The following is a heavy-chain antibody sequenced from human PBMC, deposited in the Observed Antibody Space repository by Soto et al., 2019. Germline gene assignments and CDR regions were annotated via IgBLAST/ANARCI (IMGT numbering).Heavy chain of an antibody. CDR3: ARDKDLLQLGGNYHYIMDV. CDR2: IMPIFRTP. D-gene: IGHD4-4*01. V-gene: IGHV1-69*12. CDR1: GGTFSNSA. J-gene: IGHJ6*02. Sequence: QVQLEQSGAEVKKPGSSVKVSCKASGGTFSNSAISWVRQAPGQGLEWMGGIMPIFRTPDYAQKFQGRVTITADESTTTAYMELSGLRSEDTAVYYCARDKDLLQLGGNYHYIMDVWGQGTTVTVSS.